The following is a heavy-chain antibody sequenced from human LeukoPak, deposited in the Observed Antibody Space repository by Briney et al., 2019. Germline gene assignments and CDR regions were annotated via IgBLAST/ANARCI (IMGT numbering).Heavy chain of an antibody. CDR1: GFTLSSYA. J-gene: IGHJ4*02. CDR3: AKVGPDYDFWSGYYCHFDY. V-gene: IGHV3-23*01. Sequence: GGSLRLSCAASGFTLSSYAMSWVRQAPGKGLEWVSAISGSGGSTYYADSVKGRFTISRDNSKNTLYLQMNSLRAEDTAVYYCAKVGPDYDFWSGYYCHFDYWGQGTLVTVSS. D-gene: IGHD3-3*01. CDR2: ISGSGGST.